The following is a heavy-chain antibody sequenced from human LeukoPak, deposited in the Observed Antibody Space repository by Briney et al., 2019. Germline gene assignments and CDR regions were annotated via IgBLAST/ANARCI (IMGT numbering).Heavy chain of an antibody. CDR1: GFTFDDYG. D-gene: IGHD1-20*01. J-gene: IGHJ4*02. V-gene: IGHV3-20*04. CDR2: INWNGGST. CDR3: ARGHGVTGTTIHYFDY. Sequence: GGSLRLSCAASGFTFDDYGMSWVRQAPGKGLEWVSGINWNGGSTGYADSVKGRFTISRDNAKNSLYLQMNSPRAEDTALYYCARGHGVTGTTIHYFDYWGQGTLVTVSS.